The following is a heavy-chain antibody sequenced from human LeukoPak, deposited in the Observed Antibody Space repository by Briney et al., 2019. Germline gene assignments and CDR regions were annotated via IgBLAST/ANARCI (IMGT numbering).Heavy chain of an antibody. D-gene: IGHD5-24*01. J-gene: IGHJ5*02. CDR3: TRVWRWLQEYWFDP. V-gene: IGHV3-49*04. CDR1: GFTFGDYA. CDR2: IRSKAYGGTT. Sequence: GGSLRLSCTASGFTFGDYAMSWVRQAPGKGLEWAGFIRSKAYGGTTEYAASVKGRFTISRDDSKSIAYLQMNSLKTEDTAVYYCTRVWRWLQEYWFDPWGQGTLVTVSS.